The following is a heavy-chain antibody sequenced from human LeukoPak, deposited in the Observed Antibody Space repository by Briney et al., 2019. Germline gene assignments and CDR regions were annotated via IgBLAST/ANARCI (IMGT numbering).Heavy chain of an antibody. CDR3: ARGHRLYCSSTSCYLGFDH. V-gene: IGHV4-34*01. CDR1: GGSFSGYY. CDR2: INHSGST. Sequence: PSETLSLTCAVYGGSFSGYYWSWIRQPPGKGLEWIGEINHSGSTNYNPSLKSRVTISVDTSKNQFSLKLSSVTAADTAVYYCARGHRLYCSSTSCYLGFDHWGQGTLVTVSS. J-gene: IGHJ5*02. D-gene: IGHD2-2*01.